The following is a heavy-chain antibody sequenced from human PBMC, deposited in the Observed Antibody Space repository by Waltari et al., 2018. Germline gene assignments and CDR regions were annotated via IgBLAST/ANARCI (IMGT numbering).Heavy chain of an antibody. V-gene: IGHV3-30*04. CDR2: ISYNERNI. J-gene: IGHJ6*02. D-gene: IGHD3-22*01. CDR1: EFTFSSYA. CDR3: ARDYCDRTNCHGMDV. Sequence: QVQLVESGGGVVQPGRSLRLSCKASEFTFSSYAMHWVRQAPGKGLEWVAVISYNERNIYYVDSVKGRFTISRDNSKKMLFLQMNSLINEDTAVYYCARDYCDRTNCHGMDVWGQGTTVIVSS.